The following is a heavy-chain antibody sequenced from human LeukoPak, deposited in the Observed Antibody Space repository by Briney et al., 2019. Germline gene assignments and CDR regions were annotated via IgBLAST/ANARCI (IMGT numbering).Heavy chain of an antibody. D-gene: IGHD6-13*01. CDR2: IYHSGST. Sequence: SSETLSLTCTVSGYSISSGYYWGWIRQPPGQGLEWIGSIYHSGSTYYNPSLKSRVTISVDTSKNQFSMQLNSVTPEDTAVYYCARDDLQLVRRLGRNTEYYYYYYMDVWGKGTTVTVSS. CDR3: ARDDLQLVRRLGRNTEYYYYYYMDV. V-gene: IGHV4-38-2*02. J-gene: IGHJ6*03. CDR1: GYSISSGYY.